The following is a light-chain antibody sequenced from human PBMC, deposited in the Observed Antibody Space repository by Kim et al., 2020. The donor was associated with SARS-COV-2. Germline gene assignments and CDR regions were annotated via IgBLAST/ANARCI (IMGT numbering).Light chain of an antibody. CDR1: SSNIGSNA. CDR3: ATWDDSLDGWV. V-gene: IGLV1-44*01. CDR2: TNN. Sequence: ELTQPPSASGTPGQRVTISCSGSSSNIGSNAVNWYQQFPGTAPKVLIYTNNLRPSGVPDRFSGSKSGTSASLAISGLQSEDEADYYCATWDDSLDGWV. J-gene: IGLJ3*02.